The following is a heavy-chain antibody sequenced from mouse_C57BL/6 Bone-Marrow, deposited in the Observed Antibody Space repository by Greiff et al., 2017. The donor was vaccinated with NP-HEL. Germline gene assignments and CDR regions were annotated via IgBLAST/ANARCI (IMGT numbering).Heavy chain of an antibody. CDR1: GYAFSSSW. V-gene: IGHV1-82*01. CDR3: SRGGLRVYCDY. D-gene: IGHD3-3*01. CDR2: IYPGDGDT. Sequence: QVQLQQSGPELVKPGASVKISCKASGYAFSSSWMNWVKQRPGKGLEWIGRIYPGDGDTNYNGKFKGQATLTADKSSSTAYMQLSSLTSEDSAVYFGSRGGLRVYCDYWGQGTTRTVSS. J-gene: IGHJ2*01.